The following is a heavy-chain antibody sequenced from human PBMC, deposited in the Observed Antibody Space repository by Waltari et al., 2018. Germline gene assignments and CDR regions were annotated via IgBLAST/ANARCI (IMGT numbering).Heavy chain of an antibody. V-gene: IGHV4-34*01. CDR1: GWSFSCYY. CDR2: INHSGST. J-gene: IGHJ4*02. Sequence: QLQLPQWGAGLLQPSETLSLTCAVYGWSFSCYYWSCIRQPPGKGLEWIGEINHSGSTNYNPSLKSRVTISVDTSKNQFSLKLSSVTAADTAVYYCARWGGGTRLFDYWGQGTLVTVSS. CDR3: ARWGGGTRLFDY. D-gene: IGHD2-15*01.